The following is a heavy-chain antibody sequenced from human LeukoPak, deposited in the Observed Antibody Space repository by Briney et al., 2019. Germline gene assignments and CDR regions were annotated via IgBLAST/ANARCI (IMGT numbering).Heavy chain of an antibody. Sequence: ASVKVSCKASGYTFTGYYMHWLRQAPRQGLEWMGWINPNSGGTNYAQKFQGRVTMTRDTSISTAYMELSRLRSDDTAVYYCARDQRSNSPDAFDIWGQGTMVTVSS. V-gene: IGHV1-2*02. CDR1: GYTFTGYY. CDR3: ARDQRSNSPDAFDI. CDR2: INPNSGGT. J-gene: IGHJ3*02. D-gene: IGHD1-1*01.